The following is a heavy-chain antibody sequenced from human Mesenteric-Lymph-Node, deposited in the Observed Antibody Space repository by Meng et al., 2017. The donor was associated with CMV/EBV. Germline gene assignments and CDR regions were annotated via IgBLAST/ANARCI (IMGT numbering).Heavy chain of an antibody. CDR3: ALIIVSYGRDY. Sequence: ASVKVSCKASGYTFTSYGISWVRQAPGQGLEWMGWINPNSGGTNYAQKFQGRVTMTRDTSISTAYMELSRLRSDDTAVYYCALIIVSYGRDYWGQGTLVTVFS. CDR2: INPNSGGT. D-gene: IGHD1-26*01. J-gene: IGHJ4*02. CDR1: GYTFTSYG. V-gene: IGHV1-2*02.